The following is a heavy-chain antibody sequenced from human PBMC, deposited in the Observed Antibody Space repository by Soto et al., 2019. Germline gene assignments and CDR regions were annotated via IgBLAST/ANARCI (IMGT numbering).Heavy chain of an antibody. CDR1: GFILNNYA. CDR3: VKGGRNWGAFDL. CDR2: IGGTDGDSDGVP. V-gene: IGHV3-23*01. D-gene: IGHD7-27*01. Sequence: VQLLESGGDLVQPGGSLRLSCVASGFILNNYAMSWVRQAPGKGLEWVSTIGGTDGDSDGVPWYEDSVKGRFTISRDRAASPLFLPTENLRAADLALNPCVKGGRNWGAFDLWGQGKTVGVSS. J-gene: IGHJ3*01.